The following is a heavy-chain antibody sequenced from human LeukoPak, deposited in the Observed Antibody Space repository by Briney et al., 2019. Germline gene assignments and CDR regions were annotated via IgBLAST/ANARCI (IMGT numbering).Heavy chain of an antibody. V-gene: IGHV3-23*01. D-gene: IGHD3-22*01. CDR2: ISGSGGST. CDR3: AKVVIVVVITSFRSFDY. J-gene: IGHJ4*02. CDR1: GFTFSSYA. Sequence: GGSLRLSCAASGFTFSSYAMSWVRQAPGKGLEWVSAISGSGGSTYYADSVKGRFTISRDNSKNTLYLQMNSLRAEDTAVYYCAKVVIVVVITSFRSFDYWGQGTLVTVSS.